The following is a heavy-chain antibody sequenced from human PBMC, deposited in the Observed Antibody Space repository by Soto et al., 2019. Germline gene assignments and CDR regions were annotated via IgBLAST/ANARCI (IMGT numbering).Heavy chain of an antibody. V-gene: IGHV2-5*02. Sequence: QITLKESGPTLEKPTQTLTLTCTFSGFSLSTSGVGVGWIRQPPGKALEWLALIYWDDDKRYSPSLKSRLTITKDTSKNQVVLTMTNMDPVDTATYYCAQVPGSYSSQYYFDYWGQGTLVTVSS. D-gene: IGHD1-26*01. CDR2: IYWDDDK. CDR3: AQVPGSYSSQYYFDY. J-gene: IGHJ4*02. CDR1: GFSLSTSGVG.